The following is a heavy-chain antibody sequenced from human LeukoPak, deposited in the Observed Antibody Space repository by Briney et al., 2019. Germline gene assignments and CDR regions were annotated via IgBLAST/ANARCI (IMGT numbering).Heavy chain of an antibody. D-gene: IGHD3-10*02. Sequence: RAGGSLRLSCATSGFTFSDNYMSWIRQAPGKGLEWVSYISSSGNTTYNADSVKGRFTISRDNAKNSLYLQMNSLRAEDTAVYYCAELGITMIGGVWGKGTTVTISS. V-gene: IGHV3-11*04. J-gene: IGHJ6*04. CDR3: AELGITMIGGV. CDR2: ISSSGNTT. CDR1: GFTFSDNY.